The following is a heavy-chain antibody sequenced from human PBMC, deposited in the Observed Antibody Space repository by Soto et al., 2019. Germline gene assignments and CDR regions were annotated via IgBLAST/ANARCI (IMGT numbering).Heavy chain of an antibody. J-gene: IGHJ5*02. CDR1: GFTFDDYA. V-gene: IGHV3-9*01. D-gene: IGHD6-13*01. CDR2: ISWNSGSI. CDR3: AKDMSGYSSSWTSFDP. Sequence: PGGSLRLSCAASGFTFDDYAMHWVRQAPGKGLEWVSGISWNSGSIGYADSVKGRFTISRDNAKNSLYLQMNSLRAEDTALYYCAKDMSGYSSSWTSFDPWGQGTLVTVSS.